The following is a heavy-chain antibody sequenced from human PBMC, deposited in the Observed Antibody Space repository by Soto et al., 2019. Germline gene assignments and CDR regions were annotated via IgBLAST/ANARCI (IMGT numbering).Heavy chain of an antibody. J-gene: IGHJ4*02. Sequence: VQLVESGGGVVQPGRSLRLSCAASGFTFSDYAMHWVRQAPGKGLEWVAVVSHDGRNTYYADSVKDRFTISRDSSKNTVSLEMTSLRAKDTAVYYCAKGGRQWLVTSDFNYWGQGTLVTVSS. CDR2: VSHDGRNT. CDR1: GFTFSDYA. CDR3: AKGGRQWLVTSDFNY. V-gene: IGHV3-30*18. D-gene: IGHD6-19*01.